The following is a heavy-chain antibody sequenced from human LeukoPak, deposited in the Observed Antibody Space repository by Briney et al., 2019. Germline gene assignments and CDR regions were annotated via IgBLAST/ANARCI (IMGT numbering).Heavy chain of an antibody. J-gene: IGHJ3*02. V-gene: IGHV1-46*01. CDR2: INPSGGST. CDR1: GYTFTSYY. Sequence: ASVKVSCKASGYTFTSYYMHWVRQAPGQGLEWMGIINPSGGSTSYAQKFRGRVTMTRDTSTSTVYMELSSLRSEDTAVYYCARGVGGSGSYWPDAFDIWGQGTMVIVSS. D-gene: IGHD3-10*01. CDR3: ARGVGGSGSYWPDAFDI.